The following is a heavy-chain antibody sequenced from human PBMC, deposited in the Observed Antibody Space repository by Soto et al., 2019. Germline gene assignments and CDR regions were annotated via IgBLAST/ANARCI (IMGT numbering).Heavy chain of an antibody. D-gene: IGHD3-22*01. CDR1: AGSISSHY. CDR3: ARGDHYDSSGYPIFDY. J-gene: IGHJ4*02. Sequence: SETLSLTCTVSAGSISSHYWSWIRQPPGKGLEWIGYIFYSGSTNYNPSLKSRVTISLDKSKNQFSLKLSSVTAADTAVYYCARGDHYDSSGYPIFDYWGQGTLVTVSS. CDR2: IFYSGST. V-gene: IGHV4-59*11.